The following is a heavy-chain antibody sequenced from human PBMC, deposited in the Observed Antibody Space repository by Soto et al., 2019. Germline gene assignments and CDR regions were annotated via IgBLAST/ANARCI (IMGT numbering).Heavy chain of an antibody. Sequence: GGSLRLSCAASGFTFSSYVMSWVRQAPGKGLEWVSSLSNSGYRTYYADSVRGRFTISRDNSQNMLYLQMNSLRGDDTAVYYCAKNEGGSQSSLYFYHRGQGSLVTVSS. CDR2: LSNSGYRT. J-gene: IGHJ4*02. V-gene: IGHV3-23*01. CDR3: AKNEGGSQSSLYFYH. D-gene: IGHD1-26*01. CDR1: GFTFSSYV.